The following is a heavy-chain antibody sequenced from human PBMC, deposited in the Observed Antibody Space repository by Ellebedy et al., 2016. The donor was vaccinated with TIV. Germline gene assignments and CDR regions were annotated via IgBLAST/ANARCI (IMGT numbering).Heavy chain of an antibody. CDR2: IYYSGST. J-gene: IGHJ4*02. CDR3: ARGSGWDRFDY. D-gene: IGHD6-19*01. Sequence: MPSETLSLTCTVAGGSISSYYWSWIRPPPGKGLEWIGYIYYSGSTNYNPSLKSRVTIAVDTSKKQISLKLSSGNAADTAVYYCARGSGWDRFDYWGQGTLVTVSS. V-gene: IGHV4-59*01. CDR1: GGSISSYY.